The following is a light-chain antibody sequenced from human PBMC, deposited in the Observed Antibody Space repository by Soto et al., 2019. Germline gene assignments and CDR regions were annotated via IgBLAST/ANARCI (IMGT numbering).Light chain of an antibody. Sequence: AVQMTQSPSSLSASVGDRVTITCRASQDIRNYLSWYQQKPGKAPKLLIYGASSLQSGFPSRFAGSGSGTDFTLTITSLQPEDSASYFCLQDHNYLWTFGQGTKVEVK. J-gene: IGKJ1*01. CDR1: QDIRNY. CDR2: GAS. CDR3: LQDHNYLWT. V-gene: IGKV1-6*01.